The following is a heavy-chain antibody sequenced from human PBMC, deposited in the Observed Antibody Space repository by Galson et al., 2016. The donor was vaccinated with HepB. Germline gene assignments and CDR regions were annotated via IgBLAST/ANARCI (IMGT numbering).Heavy chain of an antibody. CDR3: ASRECAGNDY. CDR2: IIPILSTT. V-gene: IGHV1-69*13. D-gene: IGHD1-1*01. J-gene: IGHJ4*02. Sequence: SVKVSCKASGGTFRDYAMNWVRQAPGRGLEWIGGIIPILSTTTSAQKFQGRVTITADESTNTAFMELSSLRSEDSAIYYCASRECAGNDYWGRGTLITISS. CDR1: GGTFRDYA.